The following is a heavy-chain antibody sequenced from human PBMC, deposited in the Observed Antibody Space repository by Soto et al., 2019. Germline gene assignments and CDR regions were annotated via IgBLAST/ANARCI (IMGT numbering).Heavy chain of an antibody. CDR1: GFTFSSYA. Sequence: GGSLRLSCAASGFTFSSYAMSWVRQAPGKGLEWVSAISGSGGSTYYADSVKGRFTISRDNSKNTLYLQMNSLRAEDTAVYYCAKKWRYGYYAVEADYFDYWGQGTLVTVSS. V-gene: IGHV3-23*01. CDR2: ISGSGGST. J-gene: IGHJ4*02. CDR3: AKKWRYGYYAVEADYFDY. D-gene: IGHD3-22*01.